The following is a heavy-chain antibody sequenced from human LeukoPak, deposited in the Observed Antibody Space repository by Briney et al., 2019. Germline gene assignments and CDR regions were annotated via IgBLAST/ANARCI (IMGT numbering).Heavy chain of an antibody. CDR3: ARDGSGWYPRFGD. V-gene: IGHV3-74*01. J-gene: IGHJ4*02. CDR2: INSDGSST. D-gene: IGHD6-19*01. CDR1: GFTFSSYW. Sequence: SGGSLRLSCAASGFTFSSYWMHWVRQAPGKRLVWVSRINSDGSSTSYADSVKGRFTISRGNAKNTLYLQMNSLRAKDTAVYYCARDGSGWYPRFGDWGQGTLVTVSS.